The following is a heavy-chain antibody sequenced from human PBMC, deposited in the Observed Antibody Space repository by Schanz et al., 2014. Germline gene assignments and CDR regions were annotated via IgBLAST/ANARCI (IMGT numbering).Heavy chain of an antibody. CDR1: GFTFTNYA. D-gene: IGHD1-1*01. V-gene: IGHV3-48*01. Sequence: EVQLVESGGGLVQPGGSLRLSCAASGFTFTNYAMSWVRQAPGKGLEWVSYISTTGSTIYYADSVKGRFTISRDNAKNSLYLEMNSLRAEDTALYYCARDRRNADLDYWGQGTLVTVSS. J-gene: IGHJ4*02. CDR2: ISTTGSTI. CDR3: ARDRRNADLDY.